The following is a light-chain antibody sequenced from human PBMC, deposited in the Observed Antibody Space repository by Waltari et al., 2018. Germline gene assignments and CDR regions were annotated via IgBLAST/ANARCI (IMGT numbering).Light chain of an antibody. V-gene: IGKV1-27*01. CDR2: AAS. Sequence: DIQMTQSPSSLSASVGDRATITCRASQGISNFLAWYQQKPGKVPQLLIYAASTLQSGVPSRFSGSGSGTDFTLTISSLQAEDVAVYYCQQYYSPPLTFGPGTKVDIK. CDR3: QQYYSPPLT. CDR1: QGISNF. J-gene: IGKJ3*01.